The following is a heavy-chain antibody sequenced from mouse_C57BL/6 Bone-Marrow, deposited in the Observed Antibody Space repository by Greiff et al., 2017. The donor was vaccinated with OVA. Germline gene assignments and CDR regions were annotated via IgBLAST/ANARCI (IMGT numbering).Heavy chain of an antibody. CDR1: GYTFTSYW. D-gene: IGHD3-1*01. Sequence: QVQLQQPGAELVKPGASVKMSCKASGYTFTSYWITWVKQRPGQGLEWIGDIYPGSGSTNYNEKFKSKATLTVDKSSSTAYMQLSSLTSEDSAVYDCALASRARDYCAMDYWGQGTSVTVSS. J-gene: IGHJ4*01. V-gene: IGHV1-55*01. CDR3: ALASRARDYCAMDY. CDR2: IYPGSGST.